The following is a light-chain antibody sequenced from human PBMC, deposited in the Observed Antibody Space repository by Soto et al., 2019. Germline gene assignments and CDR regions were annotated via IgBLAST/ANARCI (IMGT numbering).Light chain of an antibody. Sequence: DIQMTQSPSSVSASVGERVTITCRASQVINNWLAWYQQKPGKAPKLLIFGAFRLQSGSPSRFSGSKSGTDFTLTISSLQHEDTASYYSQQANGLPLTFGGGTNVEI. CDR2: GAF. CDR1: QVINNW. J-gene: IGKJ4*01. V-gene: IGKV1-12*01. CDR3: QQANGLPLT.